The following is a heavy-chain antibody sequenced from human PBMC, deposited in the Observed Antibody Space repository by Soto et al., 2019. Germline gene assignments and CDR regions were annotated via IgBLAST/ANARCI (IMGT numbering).Heavy chain of an antibody. J-gene: IGHJ3*02. CDR2: IYYSGST. V-gene: IGHV4-59*01. CDR1: GGSISSYY. CDR3: ARDGGVTAILYAFDI. Sequence: QVQLQESGPGLVKPSETLSLTCTVSGGSISSYYWSWILQPPGKGLEWIGYIYYSGSTNYNPSLKSRVTISVDTSKNQFSLKLSSVTAADTAVYYCARDGGVTAILYAFDIWGQGTMVTVSS. D-gene: IGHD2-21*02.